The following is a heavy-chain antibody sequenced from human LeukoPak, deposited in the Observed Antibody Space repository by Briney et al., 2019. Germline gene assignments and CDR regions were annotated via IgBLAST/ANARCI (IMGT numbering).Heavy chain of an antibody. J-gene: IGHJ4*02. CDR1: GFTFSSYW. CDR2: IRYDGSNK. V-gene: IGHV3-30*02. D-gene: IGHD1-26*01. Sequence: PGGSLRLSCAASGFTFSSYWMHWVRQAPGKGLEWVAFIRYDGSNKYYAESVKGRFTISRDNSKNTLYLQMNSLRAEDTAVYYCAKSSGGLPRDYFDYWGQGTLVTVSS. CDR3: AKSSGGLPRDYFDY.